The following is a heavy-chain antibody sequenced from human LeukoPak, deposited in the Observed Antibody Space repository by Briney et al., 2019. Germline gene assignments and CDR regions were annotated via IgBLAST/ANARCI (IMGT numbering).Heavy chain of an antibody. D-gene: IGHD5-24*01. CDR3: AKEMATIRAFDF. Sequence: PGESLRLSCAASGFTFSTYAMSWVRQAPGKGLELVSVISGSGSSTYYADSVKGRFTISRDNSKNTLYLQMNSLRAEDMAVYYCAKEMATIRAFDFWGQGTMVTVSS. CDR2: ISGSGSST. V-gene: IGHV3-23*01. CDR1: GFTFSTYA. J-gene: IGHJ3*01.